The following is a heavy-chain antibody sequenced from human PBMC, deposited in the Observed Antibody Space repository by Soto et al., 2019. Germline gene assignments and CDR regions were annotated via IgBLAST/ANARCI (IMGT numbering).Heavy chain of an antibody. Sequence: ASVKVCCTASGYTFTIYGISWVRQAPGQGLEWMGWISAYNGNTNYAQKLQGRVTMTTDTSKSTAYMELRSLRSDDTAVYYCARPTTYYYDSSGYFALGYWGQGTLVTVSS. CDR1: GYTFTIYG. J-gene: IGHJ4*02. V-gene: IGHV1-18*01. CDR3: ARPTTYYYDSSGYFALGY. CDR2: ISAYNGNT. D-gene: IGHD3-22*01.